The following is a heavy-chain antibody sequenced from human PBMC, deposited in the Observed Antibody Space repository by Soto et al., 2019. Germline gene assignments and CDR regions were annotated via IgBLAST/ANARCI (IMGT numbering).Heavy chain of an antibody. J-gene: IGHJ6*02. CDR3: ARDPGRSGSYYELNYGIDV. V-gene: IGHV1-69*01. CDR2: IIPIFGTA. CDR1: GGTFSSYA. D-gene: IGHD1-26*01. Sequence: QVQLVQSGAEVKKPGSSVKVSCKASGGTFSSYAISWVRQAPGQGLEWMGGIIPIFGTANYAQKFQGRVTITADESTSTAYMELSSLRSEDTAVYYCARDPGRSGSYYELNYGIDVWGQGTTVTVSS.